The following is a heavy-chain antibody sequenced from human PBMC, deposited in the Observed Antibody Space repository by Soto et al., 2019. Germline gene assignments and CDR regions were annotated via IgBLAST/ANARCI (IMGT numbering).Heavy chain of an antibody. V-gene: IGHV3-30-3*01. CDR1: GFTFSSYA. CDR3: ALRLDIVATPNYYYYGMDV. Sequence: PGGSLRLSCAASGFTFSSYAMHWVRQAPGKGLEWVAVISYDGSNKYYADSVKGRFTISRDNSKNTLYLQMNSLRAEDTAVYYCALRLDIVATPNYYYYGMDVWGQGTTVTVSS. J-gene: IGHJ6*02. D-gene: IGHD5-12*01. CDR2: ISYDGSNK.